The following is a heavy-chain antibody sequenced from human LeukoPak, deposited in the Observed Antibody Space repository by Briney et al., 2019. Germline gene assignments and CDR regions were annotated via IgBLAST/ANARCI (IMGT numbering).Heavy chain of an antibody. CDR1: GGSFSGYY. D-gene: IGHD2-15*01. V-gene: IGHV4-34*01. CDR2: INHSGST. Sequence: SETLSLTCAVYGGSFSGYYWSWIRQPPGKGLEWIGEINHSGSTNYNPSLKSRVTISVDTSKSQFSLKLSSVTAADTAVYYCARGRNIVVVVAAPPIDYWGQGTLVTVSS. CDR3: ARGRNIVVVVAAPPIDY. J-gene: IGHJ4*02.